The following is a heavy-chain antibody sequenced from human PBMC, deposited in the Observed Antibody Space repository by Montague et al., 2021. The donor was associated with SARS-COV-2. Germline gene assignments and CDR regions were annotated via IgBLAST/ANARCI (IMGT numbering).Heavy chain of an antibody. CDR1: RHSRVVEF. CDR2: IYYIVRA. CDR3: ARVAELDVFGVYYYGLDV. D-gene: IGHD3-3*01. J-gene: IGHJ6*02. Sequence: SETLSLTCTGARHSRVVEFRRRMQQPPSEVQEQNGNIYYIVRANISPSLNSRVPISLDTSKSQVSLNLRSVTTADTAVYYYARVAELDVFGVYYYGLDVWGQGTTVTVSS. V-gene: IGHV4-59*01.